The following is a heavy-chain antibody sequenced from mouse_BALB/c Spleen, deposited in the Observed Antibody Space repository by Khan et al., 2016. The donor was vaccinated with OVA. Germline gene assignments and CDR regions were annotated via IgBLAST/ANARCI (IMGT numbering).Heavy chain of an antibody. V-gene: IGHV3-6*02. CDR1: GYSITSGYY. CDR3: ASKSYGKGAY. D-gene: IGHD2-1*01. Sequence: EVKLLESGPGLVKPSQSLSLTCSVTGYSITSGYYWSWIRQFPGNRLEWMGYISYDGSNNYNPSLKNRISITRDTSKKQFFLKLNSVTTEDTDTYYCASKSYGKGAYWGQGTLVTVST. CDR2: ISYDGSN. J-gene: IGHJ3*01.